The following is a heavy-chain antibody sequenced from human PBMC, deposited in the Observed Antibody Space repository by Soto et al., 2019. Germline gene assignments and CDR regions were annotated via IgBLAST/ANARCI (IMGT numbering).Heavy chain of an antibody. V-gene: IGHV4-39*01. D-gene: IGHD6-19*01. CDR1: GDSISSSAYF. CDR3: ARRSGWLYCAY. J-gene: IGHJ4*02. Sequence: SETLSLTCTVSGDSISSSAYFWGWIRQPPGKGLEWIGTIFYSGSTYYNPSLKSRVTISVDTSKNQFSLRLISVTAADTALYYCARRSGWLYCAYWGQVSLVTVS. CDR2: IFYSGST.